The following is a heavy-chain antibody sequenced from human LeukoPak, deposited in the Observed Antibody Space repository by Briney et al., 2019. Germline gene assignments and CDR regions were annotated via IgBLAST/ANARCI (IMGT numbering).Heavy chain of an antibody. CDR3: ARSGVGYFYDNTGYYPLDY. V-gene: IGHV1-18*01. CDR1: GYTFTNYG. J-gene: IGHJ4*02. D-gene: IGHD3-22*01. Sequence: ASVKVSCKASGYTFTNYGISWVRQAPGQGLEWMGWISAYTGNTNYAQNFQGRVTMTTDASTSTAFMELRSLRSDDTAVYYCARSGVGYFYDNTGYYPLDYWGQGTLVTVSS. CDR2: ISAYTGNT.